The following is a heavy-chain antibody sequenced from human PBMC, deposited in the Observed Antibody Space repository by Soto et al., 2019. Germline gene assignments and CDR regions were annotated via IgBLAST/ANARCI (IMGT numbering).Heavy chain of an antibody. CDR2: IKQDGSEQ. Sequence: EVPLVESGGALVQPGGSLRLSCAASGFRFSSYWMSWVRQAPGKGLEWVANIKQDGSEQFYVDSVKGRFTISRDNAKKSQYLQMNSLRVEDTAVYWCAGGSGWLMTDWGQGTLVTVS. CDR1: GFRFSSYW. D-gene: IGHD6-19*01. CDR3: AGGSGWLMTD. J-gene: IGHJ4*02. V-gene: IGHV3-7*04.